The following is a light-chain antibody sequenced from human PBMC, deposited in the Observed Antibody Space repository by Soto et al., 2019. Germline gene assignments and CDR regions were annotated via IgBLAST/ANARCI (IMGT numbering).Light chain of an antibody. CDR2: GAS. CDR1: QSVSGSY. CDR3: QQYGGSPLT. V-gene: IGKV3-20*01. J-gene: IGKJ4*01. Sequence: EIVLTQSPGTLSLSPGERATLSCRASQSVSGSYLAWYQQKPGQAPRLLIYGASSRATGIPGRFSGSGSGTDFTLTISRLEPEDFAVYYCQQYGGSPLTFGGGTKVEIK.